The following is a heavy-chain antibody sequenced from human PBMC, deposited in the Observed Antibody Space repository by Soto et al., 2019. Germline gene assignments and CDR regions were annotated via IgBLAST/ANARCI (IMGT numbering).Heavy chain of an antibody. Sequence: GGSLRLSCVASEFTFSSYEMNWVRQAPGKGLEWVSYISSSGTTIYYTDSVKGRFTISRDNAKKSLYLQMNSLRAEDTAAYYCVRFGGAAAGPGDYWGHGTLVTVSS. D-gene: IGHD6-13*01. J-gene: IGHJ4*01. CDR1: EFTFSSYE. CDR2: ISSSGTTI. V-gene: IGHV3-48*03. CDR3: VRFGGAAAGPGDY.